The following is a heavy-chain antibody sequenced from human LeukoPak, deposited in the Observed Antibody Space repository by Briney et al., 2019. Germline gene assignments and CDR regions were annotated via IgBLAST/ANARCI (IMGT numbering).Heavy chain of an antibody. D-gene: IGHD3-10*01. V-gene: IGHV3-7*01. CDR3: ARGPMVRTNLFDY. J-gene: IGHJ4*02. CDR2: IRQDGNEK. Sequence: GGSLRLSCAASGMTFSNYWMSWVRQAPGKGLEGVANIRQDGNEKYYVDSMKGRFTISRDNAKNTLYLQMNSLRAEDTAVYYCARGPMVRTNLFDYWGQGTLVTVSS. CDR1: GMTFSNYW.